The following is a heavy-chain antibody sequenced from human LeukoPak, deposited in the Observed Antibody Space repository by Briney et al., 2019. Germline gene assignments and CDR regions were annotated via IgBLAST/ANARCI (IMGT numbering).Heavy chain of an antibody. CDR3: ARGVVPAALDY. V-gene: IGHV3-21*01. CDR2: ISSNSSYT. J-gene: IGHJ4*02. CDR1: GFTFSSYS. D-gene: IGHD2-2*01. Sequence: PGGSLRLSCAASGFTFSSYSMNWVRQAPGKGLEWVSSISSNSSYTNYADSVKGRFTISRDNAHNKLYLQMNSLRAEDTAVSYGARGVVPAALDYWGQGTLVTVSS.